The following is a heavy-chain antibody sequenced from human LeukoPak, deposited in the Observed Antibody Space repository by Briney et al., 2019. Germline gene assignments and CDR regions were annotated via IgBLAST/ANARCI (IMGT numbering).Heavy chain of an antibody. V-gene: IGHV4-59*12. CDR3: ARLSAMLRGPEPIYYFDY. J-gene: IGHJ4*01. Sequence: SETLSLTCPVSGGSISSYYWNWLRQPPGKGLEWIGYIYYSGSTNSNPSLTSRLTISVDTSKNQFSLKLSSVTAADTAVYYCARLSAMLRGPEPIYYFDYWGQGTLVTVSS. CDR1: GGSISSYY. D-gene: IGHD3-10*01. CDR2: IYYSGST.